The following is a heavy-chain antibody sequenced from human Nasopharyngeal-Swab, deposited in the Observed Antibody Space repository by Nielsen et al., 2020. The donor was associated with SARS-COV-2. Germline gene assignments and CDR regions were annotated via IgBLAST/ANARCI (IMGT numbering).Heavy chain of an antibody. V-gene: IGHV3-30*03. CDR3: ARGGPDSYDSIGYDF. D-gene: IGHD3-22*01. Sequence: GESLKISCAASGFTFSSHGMHWVRQAPGKGLEWVAVISYDGSNKYYADSVKGRFTISRNNSKDTLYLQMNSLRAEDTAVYYCARGGPDSYDSIGYDFWRQGTLVTVSS. J-gene: IGHJ4*02. CDR2: ISYDGSNK. CDR1: GFTFSSHG.